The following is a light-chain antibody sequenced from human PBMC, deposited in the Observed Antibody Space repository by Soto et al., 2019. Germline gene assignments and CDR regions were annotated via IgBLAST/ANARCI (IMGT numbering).Light chain of an antibody. CDR1: QSVSTN. Sequence: ETVMTQSPATLSMSPGERVTLSCRASQSVSTNVAWYQQKPGQAPRLLIYGASTRATGIPPRFSGSEYATEFTLTISSLQTEDFAVYYCQQYNYRPPYTCGQETKLEMK. CDR3: QQYNYRPPYT. CDR2: GAS. V-gene: IGKV3-15*01. J-gene: IGKJ2*01.